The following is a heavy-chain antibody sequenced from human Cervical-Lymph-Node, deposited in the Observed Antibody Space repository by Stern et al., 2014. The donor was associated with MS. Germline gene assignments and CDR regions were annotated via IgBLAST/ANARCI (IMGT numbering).Heavy chain of an antibody. Sequence: QITLKESGPALVKPTQTLTLTCTFSGVSLSTTGMCLSWIRQPPGKALEWLALLDWDDDKYYSTALKTRLTISKDTSKNQVVLTMTNMAPLDTATYFCVRAREGYYFDYWGQGIPVTVSS. J-gene: IGHJ4*02. CDR2: LDWDDDK. D-gene: IGHD2-21*01. V-gene: IGHV2-70*01. CDR1: GVSLSTTGMC. CDR3: VRAREGYYFDY.